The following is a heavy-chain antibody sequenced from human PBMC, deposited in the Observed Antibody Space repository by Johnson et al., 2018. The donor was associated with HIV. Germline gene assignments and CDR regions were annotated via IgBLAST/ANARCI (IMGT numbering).Heavy chain of an antibody. V-gene: IGHV3-48*04. Sequence: VQLVESGGGLVQPGGSLRLSCAASGFTVSSDYMTWVRQAPGKGLEWVSGIRWNSGSIGYADSVKGRFTISRDNAKNSLYLQMNSLRAEDTAVYYGARDYDLAARPVAVDIRGQGTMVTVSS. J-gene: IGHJ3*02. CDR1: GFTVSSDY. D-gene: IGHD6-6*01. CDR2: IRWNSGSI. CDR3: ARDYDLAARPVAVDI.